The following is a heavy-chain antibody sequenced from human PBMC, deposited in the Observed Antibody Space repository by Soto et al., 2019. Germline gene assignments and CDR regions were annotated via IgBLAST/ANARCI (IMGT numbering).Heavy chain of an antibody. Sequence: QVQLVQSGAEVKKPGASVKVSCKASGYTFTNYYIHWVRQAPGQGLEWMGMINPSGGSTSYTRRFKGRVTLTRDTSTSTVYMELSSLRSEDTAVYYCARESQSSGWSWFDYWGQGPLVTVSS. J-gene: IGHJ4*02. CDR1: GYTFTNYY. CDR3: ARESQSSGWSWFDY. V-gene: IGHV1-46*01. CDR2: INPSGGST. D-gene: IGHD6-19*01.